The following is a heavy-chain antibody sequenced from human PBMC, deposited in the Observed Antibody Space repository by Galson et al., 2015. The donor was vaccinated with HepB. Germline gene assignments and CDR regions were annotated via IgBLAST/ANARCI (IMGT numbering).Heavy chain of an antibody. J-gene: IGHJ4*02. CDR2: INTDGSST. Sequence: SLRLFCAASGFIFSNYWLHWVRQTPGKGFVWVSRINTDGSSTRYADSVKGRFTISRDNAKNTLYLQMNSLTAEDTAMYYCARVVYSGYDRDYWGQGTLVTVSS. CDR1: GFIFSNYW. D-gene: IGHD5-12*01. V-gene: IGHV3-74*01. CDR3: ARVVYSGYDRDY.